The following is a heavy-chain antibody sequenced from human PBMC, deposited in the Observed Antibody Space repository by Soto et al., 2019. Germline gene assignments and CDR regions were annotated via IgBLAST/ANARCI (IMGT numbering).Heavy chain of an antibody. V-gene: IGHV3-30*03. CDR2: ISYDGSNK. J-gene: IGHJ6*02. CDR1: GFTFSSYG. Sequence: GGSLRLSCAASGFTFSSYGMHWVRQAPGKGLEWVAVISYDGSNKYYADSVKGRFTISRDNSKNTLYLQMNSLRAEDTAVYYCARNQEVPYYYYGMDVWGQGTTVTVSS. CDR3: ARNQEVPYYYYGMDV.